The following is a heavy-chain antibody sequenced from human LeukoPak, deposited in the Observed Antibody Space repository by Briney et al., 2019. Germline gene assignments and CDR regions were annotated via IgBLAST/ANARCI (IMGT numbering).Heavy chain of an antibody. V-gene: IGHV5-51*01. CDR2: IYPGDSDT. D-gene: IGHD6-13*01. CDR3: ARRIAATGRGYFDY. J-gene: IGHJ4*02. Sequence: GESLKISCQVSGYSFTNYWIGWVRQMLGKGLEWMGIIYPGDSDTRYSPSFQGQVTISADKSISTAYLQWSSLKASDTAMYYCARRIAATGRGYFDYWGQGTLVTVSS. CDR1: GYSFTNYW.